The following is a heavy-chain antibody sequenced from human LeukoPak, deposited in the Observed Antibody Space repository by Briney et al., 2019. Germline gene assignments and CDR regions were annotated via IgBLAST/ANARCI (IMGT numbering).Heavy chain of an antibody. CDR2: INHSGST. Sequence: SETLSLTCAVYGGSFSGYYWSWIRQPPGKGLEWIGEINHSGSTNYNPSLKSRVTISVDTSKNQFSLKLSSVTAADTAVYYCARRKSGVQDYWGQGTLVTVSS. CDR3: ARRKSGVQDY. J-gene: IGHJ4*02. V-gene: IGHV4-34*01. CDR1: GGSFSGYY. D-gene: IGHD2-8*01.